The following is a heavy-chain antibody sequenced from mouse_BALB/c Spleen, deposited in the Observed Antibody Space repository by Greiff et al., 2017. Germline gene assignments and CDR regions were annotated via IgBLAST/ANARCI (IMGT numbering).Heavy chain of an antibody. J-gene: IGHJ4*01. CDR3: ARHEDGNYAMDY. CDR2: ISSGGSYT. D-gene: IGHD2-1*01. CDR1: RFPFCSFG. V-gene: IGHV5-6*01. Sequence: VKGVVTWGDLMKPRGSLKLSCAASRFPFCSFGLSLGRQTPDKRLEWVATISSGGSYTYYPDSVKGRFTISRDNAKNTLYLQMSSLKSEDTAMYYCARHEDGNYAMDYWGQGTSVTVSS.